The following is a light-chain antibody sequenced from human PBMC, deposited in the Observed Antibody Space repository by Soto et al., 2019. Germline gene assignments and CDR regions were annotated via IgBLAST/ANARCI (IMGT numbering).Light chain of an antibody. J-gene: IGKJ1*01. CDR3: QQLNSYPWT. V-gene: IGKV1-9*01. CDR2: AAS. Sequence: DIQSTQSPSFLSASVGDRVTITCRASQGISSYLAWYQQKPGKAPKLLIYAASTLQSGVPSRFSGSGSGTEFTLTISSLQPEDFATYYCQQLNSYPWTFGQGTKV. CDR1: QGISSY.